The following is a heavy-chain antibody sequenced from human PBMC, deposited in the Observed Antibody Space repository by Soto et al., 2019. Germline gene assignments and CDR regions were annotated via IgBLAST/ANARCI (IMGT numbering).Heavy chain of an antibody. CDR1: GYTLTELS. CDR2: FDPEDGET. D-gene: IGHD6-19*01. J-gene: IGHJ4*02. V-gene: IGHV1-24*01. Sequence: ASVKVSCKVSGYTLTELSMHWVRQAPGKGLEWMGGFDPEDGETIYAQKFQGRVNMTEDTSTDTAYMELSSLRSEDTAVYYCATHISHIAVAGVDYWGQGTLVTVSS. CDR3: ATHISHIAVAGVDY.